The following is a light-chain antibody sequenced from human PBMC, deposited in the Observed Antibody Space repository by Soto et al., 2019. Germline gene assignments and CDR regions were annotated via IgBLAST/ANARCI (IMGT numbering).Light chain of an antibody. J-gene: IGLJ1*01. V-gene: IGLV2-8*01. CDR2: EVS. Sequence: QSALTQPPSASGSPGQSVTISCTGTSSDVGRYNYVSWYQQHPGKAPKLMIYEVSQRPSGVPDRFSGSKSGNTASLTVSGLQAEDEADYYCTLYAGSNNDVFGTGTKLTVL. CDR3: TLYAGSNNDV. CDR1: SSDVGRYNY.